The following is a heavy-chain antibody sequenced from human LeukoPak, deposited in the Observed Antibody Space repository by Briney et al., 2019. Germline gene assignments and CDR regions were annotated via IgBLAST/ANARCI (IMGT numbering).Heavy chain of an antibody. D-gene: IGHD3-10*01. CDR3: AKDRVRITMVRGSSTFDY. CDR2: ISYDGSNK. Sequence: PGRSLRLSCAASGFTFSSYGMHWVRQAPGKGLEWVAVISYDGSNKYYADSVKGRFTISRDNSKNTLYLQMNSLRAEDTAVYYCAKDRVRITMVRGSSTFDYWGQGTLVTVSS. J-gene: IGHJ4*02. CDR1: GFTFSSYG. V-gene: IGHV3-30*18.